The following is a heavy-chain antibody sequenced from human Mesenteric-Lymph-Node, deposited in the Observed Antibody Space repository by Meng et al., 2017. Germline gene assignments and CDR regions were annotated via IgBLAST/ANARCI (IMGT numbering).Heavy chain of an antibody. Sequence: HGRLQAWGAGLLKPSETLSLTCAVYGGSFSGYYWSWIRQPPGKGLEWIGEINHSGSTNYNPSLKSRVTISVDTSKNQFSLKLSSVTAADTAVYYCARGFLSFVRVFDYWGQGTLVTVSS. CDR2: INHSGST. D-gene: IGHD2/OR15-2a*01. V-gene: IGHV4-34*01. CDR1: GGSFSGYY. CDR3: ARGFLSFVRVFDY. J-gene: IGHJ4*02.